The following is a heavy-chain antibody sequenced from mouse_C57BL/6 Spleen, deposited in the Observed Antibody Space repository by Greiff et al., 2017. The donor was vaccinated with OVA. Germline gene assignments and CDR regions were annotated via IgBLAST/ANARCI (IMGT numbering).Heavy chain of an antibody. Sequence: QVQLKESGAELVRPGASVKLSCKASGYTFTDYYINWVKQRPGQGLEWIARIYPGSGNTYYNEKFKGKATLTAEKSSSTAYMQLSSLTSEDSAVYFCEMDYGSPGSFAYWGQGTLVTVSA. V-gene: IGHV1-76*01. CDR2: IYPGSGNT. J-gene: IGHJ3*01. CDR3: EMDYGSPGSFAY. CDR1: GYTFTDYY. D-gene: IGHD1-1*01.